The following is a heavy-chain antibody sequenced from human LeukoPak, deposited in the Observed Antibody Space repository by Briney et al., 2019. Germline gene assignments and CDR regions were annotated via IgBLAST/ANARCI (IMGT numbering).Heavy chain of an antibody. CDR1: GFTFSSYG. J-gene: IGHJ4*02. CDR2: IFGSGGST. Sequence: GGSLRLSCAASGFTFSSYGMYWVRQAPGKGLEWVSGIFGSGGSTHYADSVKGRFTISRDNSKNTVYLQMNSLRAEDTAVYYCAKTTTGYSSGRFPGWPVDYWGQGTLVTVSS. CDR3: AKTTTGYSSGRFPGWPVDY. D-gene: IGHD6-19*01. V-gene: IGHV3-23*01.